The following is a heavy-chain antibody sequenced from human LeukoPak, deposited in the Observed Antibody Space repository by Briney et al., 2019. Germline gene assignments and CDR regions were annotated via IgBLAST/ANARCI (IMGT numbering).Heavy chain of an antibody. CDR1: GGSISTYY. CDR3: ARDPMVDSSGWYDAFDI. Sequence: SETLSLTCTVSGGSISTYYWSWIRQPSAMGLEYLGYINHSGSTNYNPSLKGRVTISVDTSKNQFSLKLSSVTAADTAVYHCARDPMVDSSGWYDAFDIWDQGTMVTVSS. CDR2: INHSGST. J-gene: IGHJ3*02. D-gene: IGHD6-19*01. V-gene: IGHV4-59*01.